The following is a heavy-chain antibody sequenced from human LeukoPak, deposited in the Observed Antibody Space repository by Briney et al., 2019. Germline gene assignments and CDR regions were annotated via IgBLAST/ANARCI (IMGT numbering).Heavy chain of an antibody. J-gene: IGHJ5*02. CDR3: ARDSSRGYDWFDP. V-gene: IGHV3-30*04. CDR2: ISYDGSNK. Sequence: GGSLRLSCAASGFTFSSYAMHWVRQAPGKGLEWVAVISYDGSNKYYADSVKGRFTISRDNSKNTLYLQMNSLRAEGTAVYYCARDSSRGYDWFDPWGQGTLVTVSS. CDR1: GFTFSSYA. D-gene: IGHD6-13*01.